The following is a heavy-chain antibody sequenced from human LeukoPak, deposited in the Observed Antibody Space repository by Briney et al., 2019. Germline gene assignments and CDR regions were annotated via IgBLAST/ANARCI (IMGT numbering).Heavy chain of an antibody. V-gene: IGHV3-15*01. Sequence: KTGGSLRLSCAASGFTFINAWMSWVRQAPGKGLEWVGRIKSKTDGGTTDYAAPVKGRFTISKDDSKNTLYLQMNSLKSEDTAVYYCTTERQDTPFDYWGQGTLVTVSS. CDR1: GFTFINAW. D-gene: IGHD5-18*01. J-gene: IGHJ4*02. CDR2: IKSKTDGGTT. CDR3: TTERQDTPFDY.